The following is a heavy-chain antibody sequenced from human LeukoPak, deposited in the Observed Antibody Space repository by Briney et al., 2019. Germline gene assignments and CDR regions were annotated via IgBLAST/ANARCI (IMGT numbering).Heavy chain of an antibody. CDR2: ITPSGGGT. Sequence: GGSLRLSCGASGFSFSNFAMNWVRQGPGEGLEWGSSITPSGGGTYYTVSVRGRFTISRDNSKNIFFLQMDSLGAEDTALYYCAKATLQWELHPSSIDSWGQGALVTVSS. CDR3: AKATLQWELHPSSIDS. CDR1: GFSFSNFA. D-gene: IGHD1-26*01. J-gene: IGHJ4*02. V-gene: IGHV3-23*01.